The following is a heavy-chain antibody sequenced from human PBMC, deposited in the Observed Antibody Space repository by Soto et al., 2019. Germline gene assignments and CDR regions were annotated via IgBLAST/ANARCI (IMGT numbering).Heavy chain of an antibody. Sequence: ASVKVSCKASGYTFTGYYMHWVRQAPGQGLEWMGWINPNSGGTNYAQKFQGWVTMTRDTSISTAYMELSRLRSDDTAVYYCARATDYYDSSGYYPHFDDWGQGTLVTVS. CDR1: GYTFTGYY. D-gene: IGHD3-22*01. V-gene: IGHV1-2*04. CDR3: ARATDYYDSSGYYPHFDD. CDR2: INPNSGGT. J-gene: IGHJ4*02.